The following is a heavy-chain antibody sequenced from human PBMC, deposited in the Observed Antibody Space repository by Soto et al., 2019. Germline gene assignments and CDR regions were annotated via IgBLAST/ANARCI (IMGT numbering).Heavy chain of an antibody. V-gene: IGHV4-34*01. CDR3: ASSSRGVVAATPAWFDP. J-gene: IGHJ5*02. CDR1: GGSFSGYY. CDR2: INHSGST. Sequence: PSETLSLTCAVYGGSFSGYYWSWIRQPPGKGLEWIGEINHSGSTNYNPSLKSRVTISVDTSKNQFSLKMSSVTAADTAVYYCASSSRGVVAATPAWFDPWGQGTLVTVSS. D-gene: IGHD2-15*01.